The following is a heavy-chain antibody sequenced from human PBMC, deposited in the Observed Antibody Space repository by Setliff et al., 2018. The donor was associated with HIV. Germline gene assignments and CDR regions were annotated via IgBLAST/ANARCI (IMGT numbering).Heavy chain of an antibody. J-gene: IGHJ1*01. CDR1: GFTFDDYI. CDR3: AKGGSSWAWVQH. D-gene: IGHD6-13*01. CDR2: ISWDGGST. V-gene: IGHV3-43*01. Sequence: LRLSCAASGFTFDDYIMHWVRQAPGKGLEWVSFISWDGGSTYYVDSVKGRFTISRDNRKNSLYLQMNSLRTEDTALYYCAKGGSSWAWVQHWSQGTLVTVSS.